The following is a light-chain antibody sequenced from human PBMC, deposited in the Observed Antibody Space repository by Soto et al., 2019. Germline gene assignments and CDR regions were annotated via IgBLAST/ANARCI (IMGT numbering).Light chain of an antibody. CDR3: AAWDESLNGVV. CDR1: TSNFGIKN. CDR2: RNK. J-gene: IGLJ2*01. Sequence: QSVLTQPPSASGTPGQTSTISLSGTTSNFGIKNENWYQQLPGAAHKLLIYRNKQGPTGVPDRFSGSKSGTSASLAISGLQSEDEGDYYCAAWDESLNGVVFGGGTKLTVL. V-gene: IGLV1-44*01.